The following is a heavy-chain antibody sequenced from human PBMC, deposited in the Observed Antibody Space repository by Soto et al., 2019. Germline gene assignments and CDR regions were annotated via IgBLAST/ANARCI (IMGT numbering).Heavy chain of an antibody. V-gene: IGHV1-18*04. CDR1: GYTFTSYG. J-gene: IGHJ3*02. CDR2: ISAYNGNT. Sequence: AASVKVSCKASGYTFTSYGISWVRQAPGQGLEWMGWISAYNGNTNYAQKLQGRVTMTTDTSTSTAYMELRSLRSDDTAVYYCARERKAVNNWNYFSTPTPIEAFDIWGQATMVTVSS. D-gene: IGHD1-7*01. CDR3: ARERKAVNNWNYFSTPTPIEAFDI.